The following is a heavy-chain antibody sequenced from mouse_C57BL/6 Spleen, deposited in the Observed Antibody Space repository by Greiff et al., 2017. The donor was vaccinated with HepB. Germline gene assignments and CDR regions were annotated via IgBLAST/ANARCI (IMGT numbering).Heavy chain of an antibody. Sequence: QVQLKQPGAELVRPGTSVKLSCKASGYTFTSYWMHWVKQRPGQGLEWIGVIDPSDSYTNYNQKFKGKATLTVDTSSSTAYMQLSSLTSEDSAVYYCARGITTVVATGAMDYWGQGTSVTVSS. D-gene: IGHD1-1*01. CDR2: IDPSDSYT. CDR1: GYTFTSYW. J-gene: IGHJ4*01. V-gene: IGHV1-59*01. CDR3: ARGITTVVATGAMDY.